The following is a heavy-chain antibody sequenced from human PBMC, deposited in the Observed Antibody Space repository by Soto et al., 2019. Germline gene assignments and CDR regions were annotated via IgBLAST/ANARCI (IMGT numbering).Heavy chain of an antibody. V-gene: IGHV4-59*08. Sequence: SETLSLTWTVSGGSISSYYWSWIRQPPGKGLEWIGYIYYSGSTNYNPSLKSRVTISVDTSKNQFSLKLSSVTAADTAVYYCARRSTYYDILTGYPKYYFDYWGQGTLVTVSS. J-gene: IGHJ4*02. CDR2: IYYSGST. D-gene: IGHD3-9*01. CDR3: ARRSTYYDILTGYPKYYFDY. CDR1: GGSISSYY.